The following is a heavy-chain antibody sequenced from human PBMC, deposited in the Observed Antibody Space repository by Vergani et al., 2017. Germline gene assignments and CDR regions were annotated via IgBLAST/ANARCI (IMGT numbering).Heavy chain of an antibody. V-gene: IGHV3-33*01. CDR2: IWYDESNK. Sequence: QVQLVESEGGVVQPGRSLRLSCAASGFTFSSSSMHWVRQAPGKGLEWVAIIWYDESNKYYADSVKGRFTISRDNSKNTLYLQMNSLRAEDTAVYYCARGEGYCIRTSCYFDYWGHGTLVTVSS. CDR3: ARGEGYCIRTSCYFDY. D-gene: IGHD2-2*01. CDR1: GFTFSSSS. J-gene: IGHJ4*01.